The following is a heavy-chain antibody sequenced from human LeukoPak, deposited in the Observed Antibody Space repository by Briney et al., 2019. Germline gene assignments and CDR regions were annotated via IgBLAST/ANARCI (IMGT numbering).Heavy chain of an antibody. CDR2: INTDATTA. CDR3: VRDDSYSLR. V-gene: IGHV3-74*01. J-gene: IGHJ4*02. Sequence: GGSLRLSCAASGFSFSSYWMHWVRQVPGKGLVWVSRINTDATTATYADSVKGRFTTSRDNAKNTLYLQMNSLRAEDTAVYYCVRDDSYSLRWGQGTLVTVSS. D-gene: IGHD2-21*02. CDR1: GFSFSSYW.